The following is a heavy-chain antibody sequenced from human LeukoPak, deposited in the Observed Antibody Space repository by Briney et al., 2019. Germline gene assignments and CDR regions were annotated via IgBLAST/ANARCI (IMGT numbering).Heavy chain of an antibody. J-gene: IGHJ4*02. CDR1: GFTFSSYW. V-gene: IGHV3-74*01. CDR2: INTGGSTT. D-gene: IGHD1-26*01. Sequence: GGSLRLSCAASGFTFSSYWMHWVRQAPGKGLVWVSRINTGGSTTDYADSVKGRFTISRDDSRNTLYLQMNSLRGDDTAVYYCAKDVGKWESLHFFDYWGQGTLVTVSS. CDR3: AKDVGKWESLHFFDY.